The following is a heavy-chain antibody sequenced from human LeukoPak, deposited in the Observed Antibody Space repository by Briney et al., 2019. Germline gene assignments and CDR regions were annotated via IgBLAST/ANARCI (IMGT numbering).Heavy chain of an antibody. CDR2: MYSGGST. CDR1: GFTVSSNY. V-gene: IGHV3-53*01. D-gene: IGHD3-22*01. Sequence: GGSLRLSCAASGFTVSSNYMSWVRQAPGKGLEGVSVMYSGGSTYYADSVKGRFTISRDNSKNTLYLQMNSLRAEDTAVYYCARAGITMIVPEGAFDIWGQGTMVTVSS. CDR3: ARAGITMIVPEGAFDI. J-gene: IGHJ3*02.